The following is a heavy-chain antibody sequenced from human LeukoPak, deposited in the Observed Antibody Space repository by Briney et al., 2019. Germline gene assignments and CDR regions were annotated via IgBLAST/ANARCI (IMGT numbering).Heavy chain of an antibody. D-gene: IGHD3-10*01. Sequence: ASVKVSCKASGYTFTGYYMHWVRQAPGQGLEWMGLINPNSGGTNYAQKFQGRVTMTRDTSISTAYMELSSLRSDDTAVYYCARDLEGYHYGSGNYPQWGQGTLVTISS. CDR2: INPNSGGT. CDR3: ARDLEGYHYGSGNYPQ. J-gene: IGHJ4*02. CDR1: GYTFTGYY. V-gene: IGHV1-2*02.